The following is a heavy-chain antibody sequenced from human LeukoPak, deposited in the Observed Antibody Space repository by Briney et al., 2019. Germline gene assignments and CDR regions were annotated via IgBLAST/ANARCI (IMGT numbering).Heavy chain of an antibody. CDR2: IIPIFGTA. CDR1: GGTFSSYA. D-gene: IGHD3-22*01. J-gene: IGHJ4*02. V-gene: IGHV1-69*06. Sequence: ASVKVSCKASGGTFSSYAISWVRQAPGQGLEWMGGIIPIFGTANYAQKFQGRVTITADKSTSTAYMELSSLRSEDTAVYYCARVVGYYDSSGYWDYWGQGTLVTVSS. CDR3: ARVVGYYDSSGYWDY.